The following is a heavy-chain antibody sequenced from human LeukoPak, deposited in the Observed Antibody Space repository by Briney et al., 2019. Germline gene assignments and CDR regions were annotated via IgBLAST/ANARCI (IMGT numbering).Heavy chain of an antibody. Sequence: PGGSLRLSCAASGFTFSSYTMNWVRQAPGKGLEWVSSISTNSSYIYYADSVKGRFTISRDNAKNSMYLQMNSLRAEDTAVYYCAREAITMVRGVKVKYFDYWGQGTLVTVSS. J-gene: IGHJ4*02. D-gene: IGHD3-10*01. V-gene: IGHV3-21*01. CDR1: GFTFSSYT. CDR2: ISTNSSYI. CDR3: AREAITMVRGVKVKYFDY.